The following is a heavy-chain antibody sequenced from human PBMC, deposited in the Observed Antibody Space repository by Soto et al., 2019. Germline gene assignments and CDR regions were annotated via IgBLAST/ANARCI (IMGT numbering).Heavy chain of an antibody. D-gene: IGHD3-10*01. CDR1: GGSFSGYY. CDR3: ARGVYYYGSVTYYYYYYGMDV. V-gene: IGHV4-34*01. Sequence: PSETLSLTCAVYGGSFSGYYWSWIRQPPGKGLEWIGEINHSGSTNYNPSLKSRVTISVDTSKNQFSLKLSSVTAADTAVYYCARGVYYYGSVTYYYYYYGMDVWGQGTTVTVSS. CDR2: INHSGST. J-gene: IGHJ6*02.